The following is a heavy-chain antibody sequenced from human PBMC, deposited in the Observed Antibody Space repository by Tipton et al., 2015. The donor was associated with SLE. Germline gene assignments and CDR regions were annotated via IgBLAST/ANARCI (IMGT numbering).Heavy chain of an antibody. CDR2: IYYSGST. Sequence: TLSLTCTVSGGSISSHYWSWIRQPPGKGLEWIGYIYYSGSTNYNPSLKSRLTISVDTSKNQFSLKLSSVTAADTAVYYCAREKDGYKDYWGQGTLVTVSS. D-gene: IGHD5-24*01. V-gene: IGHV4-59*11. CDR3: AREKDGYKDY. CDR1: GGSISSHY. J-gene: IGHJ4*02.